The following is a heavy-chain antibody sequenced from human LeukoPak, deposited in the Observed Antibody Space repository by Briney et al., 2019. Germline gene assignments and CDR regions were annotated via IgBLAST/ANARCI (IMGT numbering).Heavy chain of an antibody. D-gene: IGHD1-14*01. CDR1: GFPVITND. CDR2: LYSDGNT. V-gene: IGHV3-53*01. J-gene: IGHJ4*02. Sequence: GGSLRLSCAAPGFPVITNDMTCVRQAPGKGLEWVSVLYSDGNTKYADSVQGRFTISRDNSKNTLYLEMNSLSPDDTAVYYCARGVEPLAANTLAYWGQGTLVTVSS. CDR3: ARGVEPLAANTLAY.